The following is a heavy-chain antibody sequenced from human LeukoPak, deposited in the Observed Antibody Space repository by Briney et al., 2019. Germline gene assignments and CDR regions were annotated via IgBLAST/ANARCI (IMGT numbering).Heavy chain of an antibody. CDR2: INSDGSST. V-gene: IGHV3-74*01. J-gene: IGHJ4*02. CDR3: SSGYDYGGKSYYFDY. D-gene: IGHD5-12*01. CDR1: GFTFSSYW. Sequence: GGSLRLSCAASGFTFSSYWMHWVRHAPGKGLVWVSRINSDGSSTSYADSVKGRFTISRDNAKNSLYLQMNSLRAEDTAVYYCSSGYDYGGKSYYFDYWGQGTLVTVSS.